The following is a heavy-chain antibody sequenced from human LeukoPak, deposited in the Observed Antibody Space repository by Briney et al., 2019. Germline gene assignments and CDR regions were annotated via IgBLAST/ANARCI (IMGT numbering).Heavy chain of an antibody. CDR2: INPSGGST. V-gene: IGHV1-46*01. J-gene: IGHJ5*02. Sequence: ASVKVSCKASGYTFTSYYMHWVRQAPGQGLEWMGIINPSGGSTSYAQKFQGRVTMTRDTSTSTVYMELSSLRSEDTAVYYCARGRYGMGYCANGVCNNWFDPWGQGTLVTVSS. D-gene: IGHD2-8*01. CDR3: ARGRYGMGYCANGVCNNWFDP. CDR1: GYTFTSYY.